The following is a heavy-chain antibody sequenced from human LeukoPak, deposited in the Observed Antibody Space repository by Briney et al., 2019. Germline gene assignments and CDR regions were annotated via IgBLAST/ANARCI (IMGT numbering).Heavy chain of an antibody. CDR3: ARNRQWLAKYYFDY. J-gene: IGHJ4*02. Sequence: GASVKVSCKASGYTFTSYGISWVRQAPGHGLEWMGWISAYNGNTNYAQKLQGRVTMTTDTSTSTAYMELRSLRSDDTAVYYCARNRQWLAKYYFDYWGQGTLVTVSS. V-gene: IGHV1-18*01. D-gene: IGHD3-22*01. CDR2: ISAYNGNT. CDR1: GYTFTSYG.